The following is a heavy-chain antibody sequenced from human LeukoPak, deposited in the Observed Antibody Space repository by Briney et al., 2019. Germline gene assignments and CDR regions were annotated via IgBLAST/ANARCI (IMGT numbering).Heavy chain of an antibody. CDR1: GFTFSIYS. CDR2: ISPSGDTI. CDR3: ARDQGRGIWFHD. J-gene: IGHJ1*01. Sequence: PGGSLRLSCAATGFTFSIYSMNWVRQAPGKGLEWVSYISPSGDTIYYAGSVKGRFTISRDNAKNSLYLQMNSLRDEDTALYYCARDQGRGIWFHDWGQGTLVTVSS. V-gene: IGHV3-48*02. D-gene: IGHD1-14*01.